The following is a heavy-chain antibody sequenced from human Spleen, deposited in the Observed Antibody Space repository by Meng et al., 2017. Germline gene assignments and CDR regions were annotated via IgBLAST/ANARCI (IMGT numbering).Heavy chain of an antibody. D-gene: IGHD6-19*01. CDR1: GFTFSDYF. Sequence: QVQLVESGGGLVKPGGSMSLSGASSGFTFSDYFMGWSRRPPGKGLEWVSYISSSGSTIYYADSVKGRFTISRDNAKNSLYLQMNSLRAEDTAVYYCARVGPYSSGWSPFDYWGQGTLVTVSS. CDR3: ARVGPYSSGWSPFDY. V-gene: IGHV3-11*01. CDR2: ISSSGSTI. J-gene: IGHJ4*02.